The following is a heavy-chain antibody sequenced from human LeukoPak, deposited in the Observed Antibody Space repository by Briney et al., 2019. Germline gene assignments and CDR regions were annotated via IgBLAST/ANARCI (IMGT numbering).Heavy chain of an antibody. V-gene: IGHV3-23*01. CDR2: ISGSGGST. CDR3: AKGGYDFWSGSLRFDP. CDR1: GFTFSSYA. Sequence: PGGSLRLSCAASGFTFSSYAMSWVRQAPGKGLEWVSAISGSGGSTYYADSVKGRFTISRDNSKNTLYLQMNSLRAEDTAVYYCAKGGYDFWSGSLRFDPWGQGTLVTVSS. D-gene: IGHD3-3*01. J-gene: IGHJ5*02.